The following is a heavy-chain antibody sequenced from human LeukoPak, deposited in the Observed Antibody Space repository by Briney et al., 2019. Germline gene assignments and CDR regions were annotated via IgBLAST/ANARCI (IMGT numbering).Heavy chain of an antibody. CDR2: SYYSGST. J-gene: IGHJ2*01. V-gene: IGHV4-39*01. CDR1: SVSISSSSYY. D-gene: IGHD4-17*01. Sequence: PSETLSLTCTVSSVSISSSSYYWGWIRQPPGKGLEWIGSSYYSGSTYYNPSPKSRVTISVDTSKNQFSLKLSSVTAADTAVYFCARLVTINTVTTARYWYFDLWGRGNLVTVSS. CDR3: ARLVTINTVTTARYWYFDL.